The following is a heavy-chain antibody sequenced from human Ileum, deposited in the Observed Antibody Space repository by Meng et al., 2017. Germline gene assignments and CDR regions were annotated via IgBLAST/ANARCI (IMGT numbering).Heavy chain of an antibody. Sequence: GGSLRLSCAASGFIFSSSWMHWVRQTPGQGLVWVSRISRDGTATNYADSVKGRFTISRDNAKNTVYLQMDNLRVEDTAVYYCARVNDHDDGWGQGTLVTVSS. J-gene: IGHJ4*02. D-gene: IGHD1-1*01. CDR3: ARVNDHDDG. CDR2: ISRDGTAT. V-gene: IGHV3-74*01. CDR1: GFIFSSSW.